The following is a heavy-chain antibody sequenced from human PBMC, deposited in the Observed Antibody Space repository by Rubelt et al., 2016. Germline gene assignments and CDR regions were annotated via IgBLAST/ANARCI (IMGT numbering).Heavy chain of an antibody. CDR1: GGSFSGYY. Sequence: QVQLPQWGAGLLKPSETLSLTCAVYGGSFSGYYWSWLRQPPGKGLEWIGEINHSGSTNYNPSLKSRVTISVDTSKNQFSRKLSSVTAADTAVYYCARGGRYYGSGSYQRHNWFDPWGQGTLVTVSS. CDR2: INHSGST. V-gene: IGHV4-34*01. CDR3: ARGGRYYGSGSYQRHNWFDP. D-gene: IGHD3-10*01. J-gene: IGHJ5*02.